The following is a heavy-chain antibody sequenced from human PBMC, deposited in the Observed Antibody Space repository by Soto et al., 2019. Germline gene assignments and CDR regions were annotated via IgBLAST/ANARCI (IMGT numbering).Heavy chain of an antibody. D-gene: IGHD1-1*01. Sequence: EVQLVETGGGLIQPGGSLRHSCTASGFTVSSNYMTWVRQAPGKGLEWVSVIYSGGNTYYADSVKGRFTSSRDKSKNTLYLQMNSLRAEDTAVYYCAGATGRYWGQGTLVTVSS. CDR2: IYSGGNT. CDR1: GFTVSSNY. V-gene: IGHV3-53*02. CDR3: AGATGRY. J-gene: IGHJ4*02.